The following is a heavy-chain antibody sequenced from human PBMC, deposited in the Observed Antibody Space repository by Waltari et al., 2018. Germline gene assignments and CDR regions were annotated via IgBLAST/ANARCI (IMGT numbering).Heavy chain of an antibody. CDR2: IYYSGST. J-gene: IGHJ5*02. CDR3: ARSHSYGYFWFDP. Sequence: QLQLQESGPGLVKPSETLSLTCTVSGGSISSSSYYWGWIHQPPGKGLEWIGSIYYSGSTYYNPSLKSRVTISVDTSKNQFSLKLSSVTAADTAVYYCARSHSYGYFWFDPWGQGTLVTVSS. D-gene: IGHD5-18*01. CDR1: GGSISSSSYY. V-gene: IGHV4-39*07.